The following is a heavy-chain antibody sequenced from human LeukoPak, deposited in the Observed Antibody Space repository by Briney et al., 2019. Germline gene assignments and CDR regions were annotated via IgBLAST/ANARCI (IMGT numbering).Heavy chain of an antibody. CDR3: ARGIAVAAYFQGHYFDY. CDR2: IYSGGST. CDR1: GFTVSSNY. D-gene: IGHD6-19*01. V-gene: IGHV3-53*01. J-gene: IGHJ4*02. Sequence: PGGSLRLSCAASGFTVSSNYMSWVRQAPGKGLEWVSVIYSGGSTYYADSVKGRFTISRDNSKNTLYLQMNSLRAEDTAVYYCARGIAVAAYFQGHYFDYWGQGTLVTVSS.